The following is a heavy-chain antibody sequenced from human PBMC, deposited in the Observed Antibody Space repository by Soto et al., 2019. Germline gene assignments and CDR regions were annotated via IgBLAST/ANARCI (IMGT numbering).Heavy chain of an antibody. J-gene: IGHJ4*02. CDR3: ARVPYCSSSSCYSYFDS. V-gene: IGHV3-74*01. Sequence: EVQLVESGGGLVQPGGSLRLSCAASGFTLSNYWMHWARQAPVNGLVWVSRIISDGSSTNYADSVKGRFTITRDNAKNTLHLQMNSLRAEDTAVYYCARVPYCSSSSCYSYFDSWGQGTLVTVSS. D-gene: IGHD2-2*01. CDR2: IISDGSST. CDR1: GFTLSNYW.